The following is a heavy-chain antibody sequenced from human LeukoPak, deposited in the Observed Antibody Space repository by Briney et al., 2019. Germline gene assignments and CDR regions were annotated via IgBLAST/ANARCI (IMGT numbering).Heavy chain of an antibody. CDR3: ARDNTMVRGVHDY. CDR2: INPNSGGT. J-gene: IGHJ4*02. V-gene: IGHV1-2*02. D-gene: IGHD3-10*01. Sequence: ASVKVSCKASGYTFTGYYMHWVLQAPGQGLERMGWINPNSGGTNYAQKFQGRVTMTRDTSISTAYMELSRLRSDDTAVYYCARDNTMVRGVHDYWGQGTLVTVSS. CDR1: GYTFTGYY.